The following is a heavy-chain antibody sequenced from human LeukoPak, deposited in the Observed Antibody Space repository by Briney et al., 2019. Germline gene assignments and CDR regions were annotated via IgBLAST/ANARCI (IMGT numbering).Heavy chain of an antibody. CDR2: ISSSSSYI. D-gene: IGHD1-26*01. V-gene: IGHV3-21*01. Sequence: PGGSLRLSCAASGFTFSSYSMNWVRQAPGKGLEWVSSISSSSSYIYYADSVKGRFTISRDNAKNSLYLQMNSLRAEDTAVYYCARNPRPGEKENSAIDYWGQGTLVTVSS. CDR1: GFTFSSYS. CDR3: ARNPRPGEKENSAIDY. J-gene: IGHJ4*02.